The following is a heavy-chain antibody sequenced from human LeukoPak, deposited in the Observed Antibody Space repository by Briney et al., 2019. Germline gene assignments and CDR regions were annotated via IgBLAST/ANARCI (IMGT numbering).Heavy chain of an antibody. V-gene: IGHV3-33*01. CDR2: IWYDGSNK. CDR1: GFTFSSYG. CDR3: ARDLPHRGFDY. Sequence: GGSLRLSCAASGFTFSSYGMHWVRQAPGKGLEWVAVIWYDGSNKYYADSVKGRFTISRANSKNTLYLQMNSLRAEDTAVYYCARDLPHRGFDYWGQGTLVTVSS. J-gene: IGHJ4*02. D-gene: IGHD1-14*01.